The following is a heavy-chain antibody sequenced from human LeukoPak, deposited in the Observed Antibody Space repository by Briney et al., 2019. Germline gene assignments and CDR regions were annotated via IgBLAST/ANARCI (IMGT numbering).Heavy chain of an antibody. CDR1: GYSFTSYW. CDR3: ARQGYYGSGSYYTDAFDI. V-gene: IGHV5-51*01. CDR2: IYPGDSYP. J-gene: IGHJ3*02. Sequence: GESLKISCKGSGYSFTSYWIGWVRQMPGKGLEWMGIIYPGDSYPRYSPSFQGPATISADKSIRTAYPQWSSMKASDPAMYYCARQGYYGSGSYYTDAFDIWGQGTMVTVSS. D-gene: IGHD3-10*01.